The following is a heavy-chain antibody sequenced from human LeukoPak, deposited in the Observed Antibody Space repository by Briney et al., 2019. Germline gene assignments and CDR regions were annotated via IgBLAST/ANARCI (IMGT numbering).Heavy chain of an antibody. CDR1: GGTFSSYA. CDR3: AREGSGNSDYYYGMDV. D-gene: IGHD3-3*01. Sequence: SVNVSCKASGGTFSSYAISWVRQAPGQGLEWMGRIIPILGIANYAQKFQGRVTITADKSTSTAYMELSSLRSEDTAVYYCAREGSGNSDYYYGMDVWGQGTTVTVSS. J-gene: IGHJ6*02. CDR2: IIPILGIA. V-gene: IGHV1-69*04.